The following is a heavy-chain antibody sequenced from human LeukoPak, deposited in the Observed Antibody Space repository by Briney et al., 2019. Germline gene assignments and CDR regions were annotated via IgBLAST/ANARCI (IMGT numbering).Heavy chain of an antibody. V-gene: IGHV3-7*01. CDR1: GFTFSSYR. D-gene: IGHD2-2*01. Sequence: PGGSLRLSCAASGFTFSSYRMSWVRQAPGKGLEWVANIKQDGSEKYYVDSVKGRFTISRDNAKNSLYLQMNSLRAEDTAVYYCARDLGPADAFDIWGQGTMVTVSS. J-gene: IGHJ3*02. CDR2: IKQDGSEK. CDR3: ARDLGPADAFDI.